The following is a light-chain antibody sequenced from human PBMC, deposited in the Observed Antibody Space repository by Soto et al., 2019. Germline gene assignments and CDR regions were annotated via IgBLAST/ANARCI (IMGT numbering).Light chain of an antibody. Sequence: QSVLPQPPSASGTPGQRVTISCSTTNSRSGSNYVYWYQQLPGAAPKLLIYRNDQRPSGVPDRFSASKSGTSASLAISGLRSEDEADYLCAKWDDSLSVYVFGSGTKLTVL. CDR2: RND. CDR1: NSRSGSNY. V-gene: IGLV1-47*01. CDR3: AKWDDSLSVYV. J-gene: IGLJ1*01.